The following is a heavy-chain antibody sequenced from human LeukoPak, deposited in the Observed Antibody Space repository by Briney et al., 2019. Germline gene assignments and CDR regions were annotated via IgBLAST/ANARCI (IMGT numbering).Heavy chain of an antibody. J-gene: IGHJ5*02. CDR2: INTDGSST. D-gene: IGHD2-2*01. CDR1: GFTFSSYW. Sequence: PGGSLRLSCAASGFTFSSYWMHWVRQAPGKGLVWVSRINTDGSSTSYADSVKGRFTISRDNAKNTLYLQMNSPRAEDTAVYYCALMSVVPAVNNWFDPWGQGTLVTVSS. CDR3: ALMSVVPAVNNWFDP. V-gene: IGHV3-74*01.